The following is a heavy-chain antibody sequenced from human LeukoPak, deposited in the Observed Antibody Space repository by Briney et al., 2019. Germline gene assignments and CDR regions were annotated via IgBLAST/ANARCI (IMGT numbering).Heavy chain of an antibody. CDR3: ARVGYCSGGSCYSGYHYGMDV. D-gene: IGHD2-15*01. CDR1: GLSVSSNY. J-gene: IGHJ6*02. V-gene: IGHV3-53*01. CDR2: IYSGDST. Sequence: GSLRLSCAASGLSVSSNYMSWVRQAPEKGLEWVSLIYSGDSTDYADSVKGRFTISRDNPKNTVYLQMNSLRAEDTAVYYCARVGYCSGGSCYSGYHYGMDVWGQGTTVTVSS.